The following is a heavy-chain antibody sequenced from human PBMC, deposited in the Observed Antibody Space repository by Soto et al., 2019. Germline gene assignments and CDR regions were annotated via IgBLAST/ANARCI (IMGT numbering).Heavy chain of an antibody. D-gene: IGHD3-9*01. CDR3: ARGYYGLLTGYYNDH. V-gene: IGHV3-74*01. CDR1: GFPFSSYW. J-gene: IGHJ4*02. Sequence: VQLVESGGDSVQPGGSLRLSCAASGFPFSSYWMHWVRHTPGKGLEWVSRISGDGTTIYYADSVTGRFTVSRDNAKNTLSLQMSGLGAEDTAVYYCARGYYGLLTGYYNDHWGQGTLVSVSS. CDR2: ISGDGTTI.